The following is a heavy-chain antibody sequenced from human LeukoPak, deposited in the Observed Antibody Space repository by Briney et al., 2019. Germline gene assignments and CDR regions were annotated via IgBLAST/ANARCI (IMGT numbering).Heavy chain of an antibody. CDR2: IYHSGST. D-gene: IGHD5-24*01. CDR1: GGSISSSNW. Sequence: KPSGTLSLTCAVSGGSISSSNWWSWVRQPPGKGLEWIGEIYHSGSTNYNPSLKSRVTISVDKSKNQFSLKLSSVTAADTAVYYCARARRDGYNPNWFDPWGQGTLVTVSS. CDR3: ARARRDGYNPNWFDP. V-gene: IGHV4-4*02. J-gene: IGHJ5*02.